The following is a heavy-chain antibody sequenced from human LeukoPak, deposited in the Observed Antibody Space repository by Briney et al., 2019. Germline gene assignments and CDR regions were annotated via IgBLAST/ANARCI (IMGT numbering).Heavy chain of an antibody. D-gene: IGHD3-22*01. CDR3: ARGKRITMIVVVIGGVNAFDI. V-gene: IGHV4-59*12. CDR1: GGSMSRYY. J-gene: IGHJ3*02. Sequence: SETLSLTCTVSGGSMSRYYWSWIRLPPGKGLEWMGYIYSSGTTHYNPSLESRVTISVDTSKNQFSLKLSSVTAADTAVYYCARGKRITMIVVVIGGVNAFDIWGQGTMVTVSS. CDR2: IYSSGTT.